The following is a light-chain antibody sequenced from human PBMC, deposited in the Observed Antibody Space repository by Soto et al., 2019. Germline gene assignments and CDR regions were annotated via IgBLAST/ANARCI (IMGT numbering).Light chain of an antibody. CDR2: DAF. V-gene: IGKV3-20*01. CDR1: QSVRNNY. J-gene: IGKJ1*01. Sequence: EIVLTQSPGSLSLSPGERATLSCRASQSVRNNYLAWYQQKPGQAPRLLIFDAFNRATGIPDRFSGSGSGTGFTLTITRLQPDDFATYYCQHYNSYSRTFGQGTKVEV. CDR3: QHYNSYSRT.